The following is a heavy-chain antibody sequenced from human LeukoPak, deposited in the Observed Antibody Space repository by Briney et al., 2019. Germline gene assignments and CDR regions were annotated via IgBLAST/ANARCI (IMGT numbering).Heavy chain of an antibody. V-gene: IGHV4-34*01. CDR3: ARGAGYYYYYMDV. CDR1: GGSFSGYY. CDR2: INHSGST. Sequence: SETLSLTCVVYGGSFSGYYWSWIRQPPGKGLEWIGEINHSGSTNYNPSLKSRVTISVDTSKNQFSLMLSSVTAADTAVYYCARGAGYYYYYMDVWGKGTTVTVSS. J-gene: IGHJ6*03.